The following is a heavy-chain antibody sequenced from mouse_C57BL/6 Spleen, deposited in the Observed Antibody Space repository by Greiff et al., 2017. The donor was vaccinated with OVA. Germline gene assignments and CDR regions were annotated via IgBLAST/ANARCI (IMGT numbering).Heavy chain of an antibody. CDR3: ASKTAQATYDY. CDR1: GYTFTDYY. D-gene: IGHD3-2*02. CDR2: INPNNGGT. Sequence: EVQLQQSGPELVKPGASVKISCKASGYTFTDYYMNWVKQSHGKSLEWIGDINPNNGGTSYTQKFKGKDTLTVDKSSSTAYMELHSLTSEDSAVYYCASKTAQATYDYWGQGTTLTVSS. J-gene: IGHJ2*01. V-gene: IGHV1-26*01.